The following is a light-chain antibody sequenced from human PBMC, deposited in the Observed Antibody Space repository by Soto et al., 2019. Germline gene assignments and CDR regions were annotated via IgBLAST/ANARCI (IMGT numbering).Light chain of an antibody. J-gene: IGKJ2*01. Sequence: EMVMTQSPATLSVSPGERATLSCRASQSLSSNLAWYQQKPGQAPRLLIYDASTRATGIPARFSGSGSGTEFTLTISSLQSEDFAVYYCQQYNNWLAFGQGTKLDI. CDR3: QQYNNWLA. V-gene: IGKV3-15*01. CDR2: DAS. CDR1: QSLSSN.